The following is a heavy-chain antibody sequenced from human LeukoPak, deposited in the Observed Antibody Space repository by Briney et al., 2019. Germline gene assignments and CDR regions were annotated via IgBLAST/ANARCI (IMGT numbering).Heavy chain of an antibody. CDR2: DYYSGRP. Sequence: SETLSLPCTVSGGPISRDTYYCAWIRQSPARGLEWLGSDYYSGRPDYNPSLKSRVTIFVDASKNQLSLRLSAVTAADTAVYYCARHGPVVTATDAFDLWGQGTMVTVSS. D-gene: IGHD2-21*02. CDR3: ARHGPVVTATDAFDL. J-gene: IGHJ3*01. CDR1: GGPISRDTYY. V-gene: IGHV4-39*01.